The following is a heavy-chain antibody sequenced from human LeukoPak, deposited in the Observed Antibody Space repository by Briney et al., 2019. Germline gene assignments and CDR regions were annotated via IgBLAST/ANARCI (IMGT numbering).Heavy chain of an antibody. D-gene: IGHD6-13*01. CDR2: IYSGGST. CDR1: GFTVSSNY. Sequence: GGSLRLSCAASGFTVSSNYMGWVRQAPGKGLEWVSVIYSGGSTYYADSVKGRFTISRDNSKNTLYLQMNSLRAEDTAVYYCARVRQQLVSYFDYWGQGTLVTVSS. J-gene: IGHJ4*02. V-gene: IGHV3-53*01. CDR3: ARVRQQLVSYFDY.